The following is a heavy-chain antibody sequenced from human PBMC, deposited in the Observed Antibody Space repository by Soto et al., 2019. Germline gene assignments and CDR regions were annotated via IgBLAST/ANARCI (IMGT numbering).Heavy chain of an antibody. Sequence: QVQLVQSGAEVKKPGASVKVSCKASGYSFTEYAMHWVRQAPGQRLEWMGWINAANGNTRYSQKFQARVTSTRDTSASTSYMELTNLRSEDTAVFYCARDAIAVAGDFDYWGQGTLVTVSS. CDR3: ARDAIAVAGDFDY. D-gene: IGHD6-19*01. CDR2: INAANGNT. V-gene: IGHV1-3*01. J-gene: IGHJ4*02. CDR1: GYSFTEYA.